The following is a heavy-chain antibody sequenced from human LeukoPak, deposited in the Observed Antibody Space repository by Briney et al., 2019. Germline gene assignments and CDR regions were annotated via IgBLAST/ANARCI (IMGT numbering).Heavy chain of an antibody. CDR1: GFTFSSYA. CDR2: ISGSGGST. D-gene: IGHD1-26*01. V-gene: IGHV3-23*01. J-gene: IGHJ4*02. Sequence: GRSLRLSCAASGFTFSSYAMSWVRQAPGKGLEWVSAISGSGGSTYYADSVKGRFTISRDNSKNTLYLQMNSLRAEDTAVYYCAKAEWELLGIHWGQGTLVTVSS. CDR3: AKAEWELLGIH.